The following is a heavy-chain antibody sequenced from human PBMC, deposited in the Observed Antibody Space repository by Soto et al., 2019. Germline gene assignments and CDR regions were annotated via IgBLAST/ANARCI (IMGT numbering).Heavy chain of an antibody. V-gene: IGHV3-7*01. CDR3: ASLSYGQLRYFDN. J-gene: IGHJ4*02. CDR1: KFTFGDYW. Sequence: GGSLRLSCAVPKFTFGDYWMSWVRQPPGKGLEWISNIKQDGSDRNYADSVKGRFTISRDNADNSMYLQMNSLRAEDTAVYYCASLSYGQLRYFDNWGQGALVTVSS. D-gene: IGHD3-16*02. CDR2: IKQDGSDR.